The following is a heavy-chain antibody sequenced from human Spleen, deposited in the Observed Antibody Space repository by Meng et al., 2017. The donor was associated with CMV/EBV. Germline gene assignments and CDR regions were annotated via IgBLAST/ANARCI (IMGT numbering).Heavy chain of an antibody. CDR2: ISSSSSYI. V-gene: IGHV3-21*01. CDR3: ARDHWERITIFGVADYGMDV. D-gene: IGHD3-3*01. CDR1: GFTFSSYS. Sequence: GGSLRLSCAASGFTFSSYSMNWVRQAPGKGLEWVSSISSSSSYIYYADSVKGRFTISRDNAKNLLYLQMSSLRAEDTAVYYCARDHWERITIFGVADYGMDVWGQGTTVTVSS. J-gene: IGHJ6*02.